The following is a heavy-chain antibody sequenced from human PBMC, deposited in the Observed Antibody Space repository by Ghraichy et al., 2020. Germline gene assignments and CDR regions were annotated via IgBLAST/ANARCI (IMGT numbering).Heavy chain of an antibody. CDR3: ARGAGSRKNYYYYGMDV. Sequence: ASVKVSCKASGYTFTSYDINWVRQATGQGLEWMGWMNPNSGNTGYAQKFQGRVTMTRNTSISTAYMELSSLRSEDTAVYYCARGAGSRKNYYYYGMDVWGQGTTVTVSS. CDR1: GYTFTSYD. CDR2: MNPNSGNT. D-gene: IGHD1-1*01. V-gene: IGHV1-8*01. J-gene: IGHJ6*02.